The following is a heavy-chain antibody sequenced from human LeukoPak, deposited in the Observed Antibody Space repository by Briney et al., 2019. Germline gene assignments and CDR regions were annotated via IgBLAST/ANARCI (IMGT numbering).Heavy chain of an antibody. J-gene: IGHJ4*02. Sequence: GGSLELSCAASGFTFRSYWMNWVRQGPGKGLMWVSRINSDATSTTYADSVKGRFTISIDNAKNTLYLQMDSLTAEDSGVYYCARDVDFDSWGQGTLVTVSS. CDR2: INSDATST. V-gene: IGHV3-74*01. CDR3: ARDVDFDS. CDR1: GFTFRSYW.